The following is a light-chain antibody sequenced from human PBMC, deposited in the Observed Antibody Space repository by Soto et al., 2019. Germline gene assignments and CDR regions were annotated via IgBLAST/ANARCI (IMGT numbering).Light chain of an antibody. CDR3: AAWDDNLNAYV. CDR2: LGD. Sequence: QPVLTQPPSASSTPGQTVTISCSGSTSNIGTFYVYCYQHLPGTAPKLLIYLGDQRASGVSDRFSGSKSGTSASLAINGLRSDDEADYYCAAWDDNLNAYVFGSGTKVTVL. J-gene: IGLJ1*01. CDR1: TSNIGTFY. V-gene: IGLV1-47*02.